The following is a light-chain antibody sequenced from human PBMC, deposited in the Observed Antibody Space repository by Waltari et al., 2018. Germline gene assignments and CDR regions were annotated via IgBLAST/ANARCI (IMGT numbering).Light chain of an antibody. V-gene: IGKV4-1*01. CDR2: WAS. CDR3: QHYHAPPYA. CDR1: QSVLKSYDNKNY. Sequence: DIVMTQSPDSLALSLGERATITCKSSQSVLKSYDNKNYLAWYQQKPGQHPRLLIYWASTRASGVPDRFRGSGSGTDFTLTIGSLQPEDVAVYYCQHYHAPPYAFGQGTKLEIK. J-gene: IGKJ2*01.